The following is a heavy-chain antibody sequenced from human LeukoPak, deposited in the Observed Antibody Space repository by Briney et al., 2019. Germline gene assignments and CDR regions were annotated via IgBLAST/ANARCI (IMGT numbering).Heavy chain of an antibody. Sequence: SETLSLTCTVSGGSISSSSYCWGWIRQPPGKGLEWIGSIYYSGSTYYNPSLKSRVTISVDTSKNQFSLKLSSVTAADTAVYYCARSGPQLPDHDAFDIWGQGTMATVSS. V-gene: IGHV4-39*07. D-gene: IGHD2-2*01. J-gene: IGHJ3*02. CDR1: GGSISSSSYC. CDR3: ARSGPQLPDHDAFDI. CDR2: IYYSGST.